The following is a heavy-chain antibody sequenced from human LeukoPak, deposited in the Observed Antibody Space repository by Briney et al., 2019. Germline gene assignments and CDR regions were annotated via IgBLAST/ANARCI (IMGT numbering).Heavy chain of an antibody. V-gene: IGHV4-39*01. Sequence: SETLSLTCTVSGVSISSINHHWGWVRQSPGKDLEWIGSIYNGRTTFSNPSLNSRVTISIVTSKNQFSLQLNSVTAADTAVYYCVRHDGRSGGTMGAFDSWGQGSLVTVSS. CDR1: GVSISSINHH. CDR3: VRHDGRSGGTMGAFDS. J-gene: IGHJ5*01. D-gene: IGHD4-23*01. CDR2: IYNGRTT.